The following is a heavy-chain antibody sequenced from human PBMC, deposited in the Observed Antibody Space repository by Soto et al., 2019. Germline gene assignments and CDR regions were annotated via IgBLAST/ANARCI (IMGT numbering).Heavy chain of an antibody. CDR1: GFTFSNAW. V-gene: IGHV3-15*01. J-gene: IGHJ4*02. CDR2: IKSKTDGGTT. D-gene: IGHD3-10*01. CDR3: TTEIITMVRGVIIPDYFDY. Sequence: GGSLRLSCAASGFTFSNAWMSWVRQAPGKGLEWVGRIKSKTDGGTTDYAAPVKGRFTISRDDSKNTLYLQMNSLKTEDTAVYYCTTEIITMVRGVIIPDYFDYWGQGTLVTVSS.